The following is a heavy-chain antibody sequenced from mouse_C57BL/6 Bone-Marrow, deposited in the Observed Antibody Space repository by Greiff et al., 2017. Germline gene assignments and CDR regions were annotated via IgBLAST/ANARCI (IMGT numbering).Heavy chain of an antibody. CDR2: ISNLAYSI. CDR3: ARYDYDGGAMDY. Sequence: EVKVVESGGGLVQPGGSLKLSCAASGFTFSDYGMAWVRQAPRKGPEWVAFISNLAYSIYYADTVTGRFTISRENAKNTLYLEMSSLRSEDTAMYYCARYDYDGGAMDYWGQGTSVTVSS. D-gene: IGHD2-4*01. V-gene: IGHV5-15*01. CDR1: GFTFSDYG. J-gene: IGHJ4*01.